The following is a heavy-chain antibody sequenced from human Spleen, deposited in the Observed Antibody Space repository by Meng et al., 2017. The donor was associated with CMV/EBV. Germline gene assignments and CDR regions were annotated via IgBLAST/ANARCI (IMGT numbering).Heavy chain of an antibody. V-gene: IGHV3-23*01. Sequence: GESLKISCVASGFTFTSYAMGWVRQAPGKGLEWVSGIIGTGGSTYYADSVKGRFTISRDNSKNSLYLQMNSLRAEDTAVYYCAREAKDRGSGPFDFWGQGTLVTVSS. D-gene: IGHD3-10*01. J-gene: IGHJ4*02. CDR3: AREAKDRGSGPFDF. CDR2: IIGTGGST. CDR1: GFTFTSYA.